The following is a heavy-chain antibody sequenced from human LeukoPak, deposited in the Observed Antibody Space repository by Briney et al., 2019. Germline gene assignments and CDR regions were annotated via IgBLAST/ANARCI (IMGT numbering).Heavy chain of an antibody. V-gene: IGHV1-69*04. J-gene: IGHJ5*02. CDR2: IIPILGIA. CDR1: GYTFTSYG. Sequence: ASVKVSCKASGYTFTSYGISWVRQAPGQGLEWMGRIIPILGIANYAQKFQGRVTITADKSTSTAYMELSSLRSEDTAVYYCALSTVTTSPFDPWGQGTLVTVSS. D-gene: IGHD4-17*01. CDR3: ALSTVTTSPFDP.